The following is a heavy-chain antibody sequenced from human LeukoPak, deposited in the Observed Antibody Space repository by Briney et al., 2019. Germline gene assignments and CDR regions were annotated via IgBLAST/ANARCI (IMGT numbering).Heavy chain of an antibody. CDR2: IYSGGST. Sequence: GGSLRLSCAASGFTVSSNYMSWVRQAPGKGLEWVSVIYSGGSTYYADSVKGRFTISRDNSKNTLYLRMNSLRAEDTAVYYCAIHSSSGPYYFDYWGQGTLVTVSS. J-gene: IGHJ4*02. D-gene: IGHD3-22*01. V-gene: IGHV3-66*01. CDR1: GFTVSSNY. CDR3: AIHSSSGPYYFDY.